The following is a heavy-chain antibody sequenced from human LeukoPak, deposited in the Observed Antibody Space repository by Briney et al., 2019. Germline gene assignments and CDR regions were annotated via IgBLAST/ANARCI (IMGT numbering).Heavy chain of an antibody. CDR3: ARHSGSGWQALGY. Sequence: ASVKVSCKASGYTFSNYGISWVRQAPGLGLEWMGGTSYNGNTNYAQKFQDRVTMTTDTSTTTAYMELRSLESDDTAVYYCARHSGSGWQALGYWGQGTPVTVSS. J-gene: IGHJ4*02. CDR1: GYTFSNYG. V-gene: IGHV1-18*04. CDR2: TSYNGNT. D-gene: IGHD6-19*01.